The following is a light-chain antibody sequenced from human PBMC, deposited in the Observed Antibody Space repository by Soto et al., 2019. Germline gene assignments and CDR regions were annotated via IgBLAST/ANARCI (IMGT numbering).Light chain of an antibody. Sequence: QPVLTQSPSASASLGASVKLTCTLSRGHSNYAIAGHQQQSETGPRYLMKLNSDGSHSKGDGIPDRVSGSSSGAERYLTISRLQSEDEADYYCQTWGSGIVVFGGGTKLTVL. CDR1: RGHSNYA. CDR2: LNSDGSH. J-gene: IGLJ2*01. CDR3: QTWGSGIVV. V-gene: IGLV4-69*01.